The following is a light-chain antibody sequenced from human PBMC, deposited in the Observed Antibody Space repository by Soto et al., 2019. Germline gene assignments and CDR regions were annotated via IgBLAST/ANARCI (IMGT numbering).Light chain of an antibody. V-gene: IGKV3-20*01. CDR3: QQYGSSPPWYT. Sequence: EIVLTQSPGTLSLSPGERATLSCRASQSVSSSYLAWYQQKPGQAPRLLIYGASSRATGIPDRFSGSGSGTDFTLTISRLEPEDFAVYYCQQYGSSPPWYTLGQGTKLEIK. J-gene: IGKJ2*01. CDR2: GAS. CDR1: QSVSSSY.